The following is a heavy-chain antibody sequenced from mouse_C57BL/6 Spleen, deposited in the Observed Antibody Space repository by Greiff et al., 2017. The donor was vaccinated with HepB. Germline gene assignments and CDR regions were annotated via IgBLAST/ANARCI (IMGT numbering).Heavy chain of an antibody. CDR3: ARSPGYYGSYAMDY. CDR1: GYTFTSYW. CDR2: IDPSDSYT. V-gene: IGHV1-50*01. J-gene: IGHJ4*01. D-gene: IGHD1-1*01. Sequence: VQLQQPGAELVKPGASVKLSCKASGYTFTSYWMQWVKQRPGQGLEWIGEIDPSDSYTNYNQKFKGKATLTVETSSSTAYMQLSSLTSEDSAVYYCARSPGYYGSYAMDYWGQGTSVTVSS.